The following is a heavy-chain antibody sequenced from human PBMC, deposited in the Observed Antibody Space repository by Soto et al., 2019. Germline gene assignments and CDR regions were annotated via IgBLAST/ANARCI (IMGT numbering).Heavy chain of an antibody. J-gene: IGHJ6*02. CDR2: ISGSGGST. D-gene: IGHD4-17*01. V-gene: IGHV3-23*01. Sequence: PGGSLSLSCAASGFTFSSYAMSWVRQAPGKGLEWVSAISGSGGSTYYADSVKGRFTISRDNSKNTLYLQMNSLRAEDTAVYYCAKAVRYGDYVTSYYYGMDVWGQGTTVTVSS. CDR3: AKAVRYGDYVTSYYYGMDV. CDR1: GFTFSSYA.